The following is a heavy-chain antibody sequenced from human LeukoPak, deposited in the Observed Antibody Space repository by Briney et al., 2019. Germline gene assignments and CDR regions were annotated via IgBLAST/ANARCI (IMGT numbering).Heavy chain of an antibody. J-gene: IGHJ5*02. Sequence: SQTLSLTCAISGDSVSSNSAAWNWIRQSPSRGLEWLGRTYYRSKWYNDYAVSVKSRITINPDTSKNQFSLQLNSVTPEDTAVYYCARDLWGYCSGGSCRVTNWFDPWGQGTLVTVSS. CDR1: GDSVSSNSAA. CDR3: ARDLWGYCSGGSCRVTNWFDP. D-gene: IGHD2-15*01. CDR2: TYYRSKWYN. V-gene: IGHV6-1*01.